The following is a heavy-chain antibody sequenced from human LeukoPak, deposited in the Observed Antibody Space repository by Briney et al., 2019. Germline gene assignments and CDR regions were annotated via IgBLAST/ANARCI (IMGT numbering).Heavy chain of an antibody. D-gene: IGHD3-3*01. CDR2: ISYDGSNK. CDR1: GFTFSSYA. V-gene: IGHV3-30-3*01. Sequence: GGSLRLSCAASGFTFSSYAMHWVRQAPGKGPEWVAVISYDGSNKYYADSVKGRFTNSRDNSKNTLYLQMNSLRAEDTAVYYCAREGLRRYDFWSGYWLGYWGQGTLVTVSS. J-gene: IGHJ4*02. CDR3: AREGLRRYDFWSGYWLGY.